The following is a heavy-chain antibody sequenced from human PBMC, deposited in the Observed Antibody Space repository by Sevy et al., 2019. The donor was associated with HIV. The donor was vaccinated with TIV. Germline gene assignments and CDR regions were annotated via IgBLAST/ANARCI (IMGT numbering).Heavy chain of an antibody. CDR3: ARDHNTGWCNWFDP. D-gene: IGHD3-9*01. V-gene: IGHV3-30*02. Sequence: GGSLRLSCEVSGFNVNNYGMHWVRQAPGKGLEWVAMVPYDGSKSHYVDSVKGRFTISRDYSENTLYLQINNLRVEDTAVYYCARDHNTGWCNWFDPWGQGTLVTVSS. CDR2: VPYDGSKS. J-gene: IGHJ5*02. CDR1: GFNVNNYG.